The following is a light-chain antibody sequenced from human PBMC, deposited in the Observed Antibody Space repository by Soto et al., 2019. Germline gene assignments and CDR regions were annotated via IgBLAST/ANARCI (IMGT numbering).Light chain of an antibody. CDR3: QQYSNWPPGT. J-gene: IGKJ1*01. V-gene: IGKV3-15*01. Sequence: EIVMTQSPATLSVSPCEIATLSCRASQSVGSNLAWYQQKPGQAPRLLIYGASTRATGIPARFSGSGSGTEFTLTISSLQSEDFAVYYCQQYSNWPPGTFGQGTKVEIK. CDR2: GAS. CDR1: QSVGSN.